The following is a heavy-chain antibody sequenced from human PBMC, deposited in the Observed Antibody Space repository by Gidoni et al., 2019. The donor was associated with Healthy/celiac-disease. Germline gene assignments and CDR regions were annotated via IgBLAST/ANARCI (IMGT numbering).Heavy chain of an antibody. Sequence: QVQLQESGPGLVKPSETLSLTCTDSGGSISSYYWSWIRQPPGKGLEWIGYIYYSGSTNYNPSLKSRVTISVDTSKNQFSLKLSSVTAADTAVYYCARDRGYSYGPWDYWGQGTLVTVSS. D-gene: IGHD5-18*01. V-gene: IGHV4-59*01. CDR2: IYYSGST. CDR1: GGSISSYY. CDR3: ARDRGYSYGPWDY. J-gene: IGHJ4*02.